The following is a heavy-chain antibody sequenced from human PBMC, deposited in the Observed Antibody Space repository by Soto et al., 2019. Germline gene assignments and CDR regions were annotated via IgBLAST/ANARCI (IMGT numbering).Heavy chain of an antibody. CDR1: GFTFGDYA. Sequence: GGSLRLSCTASGFTFGDYAMSWFRQAPGKGLEWVGFIRSKAYGGTTEYAASVKGRFTISRDDSKSIAYLQMNSLKTEDTAVYYCTRDLAKRGYSYGYAPDAFDIWGQGTMVTVSS. CDR3: TRDLAKRGYSYGYAPDAFDI. V-gene: IGHV3-49*03. CDR2: IRSKAYGGTT. J-gene: IGHJ3*02. D-gene: IGHD5-18*01.